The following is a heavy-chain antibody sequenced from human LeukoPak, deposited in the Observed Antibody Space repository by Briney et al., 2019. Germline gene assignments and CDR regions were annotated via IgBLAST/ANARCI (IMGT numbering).Heavy chain of an antibody. CDR3: ARDGRNFFDC. CDR2: ISYDGTNK. V-gene: IGHV3-30*04. D-gene: IGHD2/OR15-2a*01. Sequence: GGSLRLSCAASGFTFSSYAIHWVRQAPGKGLEWVAVISYDGTNKYYADSVKGRFTISRDNSKNTLYLQMNGLRVEDTAVYYCARDGRNFFDCWGQGTPVTVSS. J-gene: IGHJ4*02. CDR1: GFTFSSYA.